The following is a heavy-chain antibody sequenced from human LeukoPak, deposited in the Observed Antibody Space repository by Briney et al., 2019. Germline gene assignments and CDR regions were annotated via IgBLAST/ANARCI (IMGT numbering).Heavy chain of an antibody. CDR2: IYYSGST. J-gene: IGHJ4*02. Sequence: SETLPLTCTVSGGSISSAGYYWSWIRQHPGKGLEWIGYIYYSGSTYYNPSLKSRVTISPDTSKNQFSLKLSSVTAADTAVYYCARAPYFYDSSGYPKPAYYFDYWGQGTLVTVSS. CDR3: ARAPYFYDSSGYPKPAYYFDY. CDR1: GGSISSAGYY. V-gene: IGHV4-31*03. D-gene: IGHD3-22*01.